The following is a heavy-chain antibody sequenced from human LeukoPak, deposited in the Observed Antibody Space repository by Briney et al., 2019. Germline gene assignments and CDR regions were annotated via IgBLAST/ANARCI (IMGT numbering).Heavy chain of an antibody. CDR3: AKRPSGSGSYSGYFDY. CDR1: GFTFSSYA. D-gene: IGHD3-10*01. V-gene: IGHV3-23*01. J-gene: IGHJ4*02. CDR2: ISVSGGST. Sequence: GGSLRLSCAASGFTFSSYAMSWVRQAPGKGLEWVSAISVSGGSTYYADSVKGRFTISRDNSKNTLYLQMNSLRAEDTAVYYCAKRPSGSGSYSGYFDYWGQGTLVTVS.